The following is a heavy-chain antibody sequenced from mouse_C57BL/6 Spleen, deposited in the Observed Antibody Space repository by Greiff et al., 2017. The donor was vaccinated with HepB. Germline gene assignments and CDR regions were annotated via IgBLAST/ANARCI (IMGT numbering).Heavy chain of an antibody. CDR2: IWSGGST. CDR1: GFSLTSYG. V-gene: IGHV2-2*01. Sequence: QVQLKQSGPGLVQPSQSLSITCTVSGFSLTSYGVHWVRQSPGKGLEWLGVIWSGGSTDYNAAFISRLSISKDNSKSQVFFKINSLQADDTAIYYCARKGAYDGNYDFDYWGQGTTLTVSS. CDR3: ARKGAYDGNYDFDY. J-gene: IGHJ2*01. D-gene: IGHD2-3*01.